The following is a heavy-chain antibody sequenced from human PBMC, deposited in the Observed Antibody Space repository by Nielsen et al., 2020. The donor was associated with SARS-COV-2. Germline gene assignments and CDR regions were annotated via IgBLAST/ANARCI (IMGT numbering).Heavy chain of an antibody. CDR2: INWNGGST. CDR1: GFTFDDYG. CDR3: ARGSGMGV. D-gene: IGHD3-10*01. V-gene: IGHV3-20*04. J-gene: IGHJ6*02. Sequence: GESLKISCAASGFTFDDYGMSWVRQAPGKGLEWVSGINWNGGSTGYADPVQGRFTISRDNAKSSLFLQMNSLRADDTARYYCARGSGMGVWGQGTAVIVSS.